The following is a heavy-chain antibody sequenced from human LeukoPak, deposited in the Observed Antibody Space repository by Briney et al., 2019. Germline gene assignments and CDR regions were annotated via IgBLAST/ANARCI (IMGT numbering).Heavy chain of an antibody. J-gene: IGHJ4*02. CDR2: ISYDGSNK. CDR3: ARDVTIAAAEGY. CDR1: GFTFSSYA. D-gene: IGHD6-13*01. V-gene: IGHV3-30*04. Sequence: GRSLRLSCAASGFTFSSYAMHWVRQAPGKGLEWVAVISYDGSNKYYADSVKGRFTISRDNSKNTLYLQMNSLRAEDTAVYYCARDVTIAAAEGYWGQGTLVTVSS.